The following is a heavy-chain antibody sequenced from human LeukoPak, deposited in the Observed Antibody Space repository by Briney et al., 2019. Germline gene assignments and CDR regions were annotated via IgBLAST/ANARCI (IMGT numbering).Heavy chain of an antibody. CDR3: AKDRIAGASHAFDM. V-gene: IGHV3-23*01. CDR2: IRGSTGST. Sequence: PGGSLRLSCAASGFTFSSYAMSWVRQAPGKGLEWVSGIRGSTGSTYYADSVKGRFTISGDKSKNTVYLQMNSLRAEDTAVYYCAKDRIAGASHAFDMWGQGTMVTVSS. J-gene: IGHJ3*02. D-gene: IGHD6-13*01. CDR1: GFTFSSYA.